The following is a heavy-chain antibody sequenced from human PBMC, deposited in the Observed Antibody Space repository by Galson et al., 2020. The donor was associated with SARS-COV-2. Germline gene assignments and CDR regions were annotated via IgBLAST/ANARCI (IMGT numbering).Heavy chain of an antibody. D-gene: IGHD6-19*01. CDR3: ARIDSSGCRGNY. CDR1: GFSLSTSAMC. J-gene: IGHJ4*02. Sequence: ESGPTLVKPTQTLTLTCTFSGFSLSTSAMCVNWIRQPPGKALEWLARIDWDEDKYYTTSLKTRLTISKDTSKSQVVLTMTNMDPVDTATYYCARIDSSGCRGNYWGQGTLVTVSS. V-gene: IGHV2-70*11. CDR2: IDWDEDK.